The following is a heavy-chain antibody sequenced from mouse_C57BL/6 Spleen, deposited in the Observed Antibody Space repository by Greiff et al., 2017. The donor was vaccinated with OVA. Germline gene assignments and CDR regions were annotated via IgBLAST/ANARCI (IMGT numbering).Heavy chain of an antibody. CDR1: GFTFSDYG. D-gene: IGHD1-1*01. CDR3: ARYYGGSFDV. Sequence: DVKLVESGGGLVKPGGSLKLSCAASGFTFSDYGMHWVRQAPEKGLEWVAYISSGSSTIYYADTVKGRFTISRDNAKNTLFLQMTSLRSEDTAMYYCARYYGGSFDVWGTGTTVTVSS. J-gene: IGHJ1*03. CDR2: ISSGSSTI. V-gene: IGHV5-17*01.